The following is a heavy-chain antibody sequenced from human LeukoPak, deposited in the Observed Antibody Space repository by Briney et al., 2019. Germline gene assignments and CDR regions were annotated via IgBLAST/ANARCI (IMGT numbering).Heavy chain of an antibody. CDR3: ARDLFQQALDY. CDR2: FGHSGSTI. Sequence: AGSLRLSCVASEFTFTTYTMNWVRQAPGKGLEWVSYFGHSGSTIYDADSVNGRFTISRDDAQNSLYLQLNRLRPDDTAVYYCARDLFQQALDYWGQGTLVTVSS. CDR1: EFTFTTYT. V-gene: IGHV3-48*01. J-gene: IGHJ4*02.